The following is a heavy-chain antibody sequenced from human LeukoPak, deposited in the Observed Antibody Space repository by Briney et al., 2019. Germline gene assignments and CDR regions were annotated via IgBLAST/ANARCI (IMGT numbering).Heavy chain of an antibody. D-gene: IGHD5-18*01. CDR3: ARGLWTQPGLVPFNY. J-gene: IGHJ4*02. CDR2: IHHFGRT. Sequence: SETLSLTCSVSGDSIISYYWNWLRQSPGKGLEWIGNIHHFGRTEYNSSLRSRVTMFLDSSKNQFSLKPTSVTPTDTAVYYCARGLWTQPGLVPFNYWGQGILVTVSS. CDR1: GDSIISYY. V-gene: IGHV4-59*01.